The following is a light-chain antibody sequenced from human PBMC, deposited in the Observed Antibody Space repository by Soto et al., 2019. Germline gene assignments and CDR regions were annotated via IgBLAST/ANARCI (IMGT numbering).Light chain of an antibody. Sequence: SSELTQPPSVSVSPGQTASITCSGDKLGDKYACWYQQKPGQSPVLVIYQDSKRPSGIPERFSGSNSGNTATLTISGTQAMDEADYYCQAWDSSTAWFVVFGGGTKLTVL. V-gene: IGLV3-1*01. CDR3: QAWDSSTAWFVV. J-gene: IGLJ2*01. CDR2: QDS. CDR1: KLGDKY.